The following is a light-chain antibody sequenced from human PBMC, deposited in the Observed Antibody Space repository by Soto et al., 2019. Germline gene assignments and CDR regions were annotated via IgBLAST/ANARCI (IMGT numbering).Light chain of an antibody. J-gene: IGKJ4*01. CDR1: QSVSSN. CDR3: QQVNSYPLT. Sequence: EIVLTQSPATLSLSPGERATLSCRASQSVSSNLAWYQQKPGQAPRLLIYGASTRATGIPARFSGSGSGTEFTLTISSLQPEDFATYYCQQVNSYPLTFGGGTKVDIK. V-gene: IGKV3-15*01. CDR2: GAS.